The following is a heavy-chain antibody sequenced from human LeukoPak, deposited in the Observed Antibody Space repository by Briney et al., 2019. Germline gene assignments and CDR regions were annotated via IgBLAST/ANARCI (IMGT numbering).Heavy chain of an antibody. CDR3: ARQYYDILTGYYTDYYFDY. CDR2: IYYSGST. CDR1: GGSISSSSYY. J-gene: IGHJ4*02. Sequence: PSETLSLTCTVSGGSISSSSYYWSWIRQPPGKGLEWIGSIYYSGSTYYNPSLKSRVTISVDTSKNQFSLKLSSVTAADTAVYYCARQYYDILTGYYTDYYFDYWGQGTLVTVSS. D-gene: IGHD3-9*01. V-gene: IGHV4-39*01.